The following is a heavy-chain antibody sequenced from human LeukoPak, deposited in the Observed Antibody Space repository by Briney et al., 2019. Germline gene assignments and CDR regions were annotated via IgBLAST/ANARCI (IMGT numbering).Heavy chain of an antibody. J-gene: IGHJ6*02. CDR3: ARDRGRQWLGSYYYYYYGMDV. V-gene: IGHV3-30*03. Sequence: GGSLRLSCAASGFTFSSYGMHWVRQAPGKGLEWVAVISYDGSNKYYADSVKGRFTISRDNSKNTLYLQMNSLRAEDTAVYYCARDRGRQWLGSYYYYYYGMDVWGQGTTVTVSS. CDR1: GFTFSSYG. CDR2: ISYDGSNK. D-gene: IGHD6-19*01.